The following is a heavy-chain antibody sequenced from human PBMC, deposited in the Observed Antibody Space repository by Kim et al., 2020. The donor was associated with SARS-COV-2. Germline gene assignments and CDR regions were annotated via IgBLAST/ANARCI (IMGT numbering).Heavy chain of an antibody. V-gene: IGHV1-2*02. CDR2: INPNSGGT. J-gene: IGHJ5*02. CDR1: GYTFTGYY. Sequence: ASVKVSCKASGYTFTGYYMHWVRQAPGQGLEWMGWINPNSGGTNYAQKFQGRVTMTRDTSISTAYMELSRLRSDDTAVYYCARRRAGTGANWFDPWGQGTLVTVSS. D-gene: IGHD1-7*01. CDR3: ARRRAGTGANWFDP.